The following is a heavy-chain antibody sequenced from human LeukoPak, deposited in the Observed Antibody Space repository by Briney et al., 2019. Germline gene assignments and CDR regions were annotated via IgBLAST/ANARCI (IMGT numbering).Heavy chain of an antibody. V-gene: IGHV1-3*01. CDR2: INAGNGNT. CDR1: GYTFTSYA. J-gene: IGHJ5*02. CDR3: ARERPAAIRSRSSRCWFDP. Sequence: ASVKVSCKASGYTFTSYAMHWVRQAPGQRLEWMGWINAGNGNTKYSQKFQGRVTITRDTSASTAYMELSSLRSEDTAVYYCARERPAAIRSRSSRCWFDPWGQGTLVTVSS. D-gene: IGHD2-2*02.